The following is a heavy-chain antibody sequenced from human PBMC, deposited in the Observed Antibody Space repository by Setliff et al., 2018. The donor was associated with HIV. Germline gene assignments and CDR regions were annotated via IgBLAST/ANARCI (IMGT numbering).Heavy chain of an antibody. V-gene: IGHV4-31*02. CDR2: IYYTGDS. CDR3: ARVPRITTLRNAFDI. J-gene: IGHJ3*02. CDR1: GDSIRSGHSY. D-gene: IGHD3-3*01. Sequence: PSETLSLTCTVSGDSIRSGHSYWSWIRQQPGKGLEWIGYIYYTGDSDYNPSLKSRLTLSVDTSKNQFSLKLSSVTAADTAIYYCARVPRITTLRNAFDIWGQGTMVTVSS.